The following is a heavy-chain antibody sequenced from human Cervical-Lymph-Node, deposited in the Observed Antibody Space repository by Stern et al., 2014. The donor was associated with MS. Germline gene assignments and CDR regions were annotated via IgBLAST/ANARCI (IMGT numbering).Heavy chain of an antibody. J-gene: IGHJ3*02. CDR3: AKGGGSNHGTGAFDI. V-gene: IGHV3-30*18. Sequence: QVQLVESGGGVVQPGRSLRLSCAASGFIFSHYGMHWVRQAPGRGLAWVALISYDGDKKYYADSMKGRVTISRDNSKNTLHLQMNSLRAEDTAVYYCAKGGGSNHGTGAFDIWGQGTMVTVSS. CDR2: ISYDGDKK. CDR1: GFIFSHYG. D-gene: IGHD1-1*01.